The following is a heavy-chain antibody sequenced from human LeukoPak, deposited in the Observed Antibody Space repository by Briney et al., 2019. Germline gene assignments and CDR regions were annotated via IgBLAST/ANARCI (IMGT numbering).Heavy chain of an antibody. CDR3: ARGQQDIVVVPAARGRRSDYYMDV. J-gene: IGHJ6*03. D-gene: IGHD2-2*01. CDR1: GYTFTSYG. V-gene: IGHV1-18*01. Sequence: GASVKVSCKASGYTFTSYGISWVRQAPGQGLEWMGWISAYNGNTNYAQKLQGRVTMTTDTSTSTAYMELRSLRSDDTAVYYCARGQQDIVVVPAARGRRSDYYMDVWGKGTTVTVSS. CDR2: ISAYNGNT.